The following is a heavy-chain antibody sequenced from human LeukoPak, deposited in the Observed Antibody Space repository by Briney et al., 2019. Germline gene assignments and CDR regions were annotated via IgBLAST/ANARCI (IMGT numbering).Heavy chain of an antibody. D-gene: IGHD3-3*01. V-gene: IGHV3-21*01. CDR3: ARDRSAGYDFWTGYGMDV. CDR2: ISGSGGGT. CDR1: KFTFSNYA. Sequence: GGSLRLSCAASKFTFSNYALSWVRQAPGKGLEWVSSISGSGGGTYYADSVKGRFTISRDNAKNSLYLQMNSPRAEDTAVYYCARDRSAGYDFWTGYGMDVWGPGTTVTVSS. J-gene: IGHJ6*02.